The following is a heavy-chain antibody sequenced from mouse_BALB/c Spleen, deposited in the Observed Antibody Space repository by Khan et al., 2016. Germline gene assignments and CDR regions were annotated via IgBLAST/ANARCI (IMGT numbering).Heavy chain of an antibody. CDR2: IDPANGNT. CDR1: GFNIKDTY. CDR3: ARSPYDYDVGIAY. Sequence: EVELVESGAELVKPGASVKLSCTASGFNIKDTYMHWVKQRPEQGLEWSGRIDPANGNTKYDPKFQGKATITADTSSNTAYLQLSSLTSEDTAVYSCARSPYDYDVGIAYWGPGTLVTVSA. J-gene: IGHJ3*01. V-gene: IGHV14-3*02. D-gene: IGHD2-4*01.